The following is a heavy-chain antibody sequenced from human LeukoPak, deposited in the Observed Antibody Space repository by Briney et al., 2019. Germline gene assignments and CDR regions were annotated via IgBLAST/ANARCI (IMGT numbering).Heavy chain of an antibody. J-gene: IGHJ4*02. D-gene: IGHD5-18*01. CDR1: GFTFSSYS. V-gene: IGHV3-21*04. Sequence: QPGGSLRLSCAASGFTFSSYSMNWVRQAPGKGLEWVSSISTSSIYIYYADSVKGRFTISRDNAKNSLYLQMNSLRAEDTAVYYCAKGSALGYRVPGYWGQGTLVTVSS. CDR3: AKGSALGYRVPGY. CDR2: ISTSSIYI.